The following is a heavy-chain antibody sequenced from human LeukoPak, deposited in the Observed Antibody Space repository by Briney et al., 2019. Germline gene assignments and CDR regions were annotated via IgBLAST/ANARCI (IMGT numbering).Heavy chain of an antibody. V-gene: IGHV5-51*01. CDR2: IYPGDSDT. D-gene: IGHD4-11*01. CDR3: ARPHTLERTTKYYFDY. CDR1: GYSFTSYW. J-gene: IGHJ4*02. Sequence: GESLKISCKGSGYSFTSYWIGWVRQMPGKGLEWMGIIYPGDSDTKYSPSFQGQVTISADKSITTAYLQWSSLEASDTAIYYCARPHTLERTTKYYFDYWGQGTLVTVSS.